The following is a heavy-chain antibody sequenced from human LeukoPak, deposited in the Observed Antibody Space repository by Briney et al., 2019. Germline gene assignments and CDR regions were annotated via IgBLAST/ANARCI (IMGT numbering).Heavy chain of an antibody. CDR2: IYHSGST. CDR3: ARDGNYYDSSGQTNN. CDR1: GGSISSSNW. Sequence: SETLSLTCAVSGGSISSSNWWSWVRQPPGKGLEWIGEIYHSGSTNYNPSLKSRVTISVDKSKNQFSLKLSSVTAADTAVYYCARDGNYYDSSGQTNNWGQGTLVTVSS. J-gene: IGHJ4*02. V-gene: IGHV4-4*02. D-gene: IGHD3-22*01.